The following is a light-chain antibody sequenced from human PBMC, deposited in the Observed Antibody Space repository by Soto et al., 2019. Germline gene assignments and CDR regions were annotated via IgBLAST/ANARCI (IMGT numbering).Light chain of an antibody. CDR1: QYISSW. J-gene: IGKJ1*01. V-gene: IGKV1-5*01. Sequence: DIQMTQSPSTLSASVGDRVTITCRASQYISSWLAWYQQKPGKAPNLLIYDASSLESGVPSRFSGSRSGTDFTLTISSLHPEDFATYYCQDYNGFNWTFGQGTKVEIK. CDR2: DAS. CDR3: QDYNGFNWT.